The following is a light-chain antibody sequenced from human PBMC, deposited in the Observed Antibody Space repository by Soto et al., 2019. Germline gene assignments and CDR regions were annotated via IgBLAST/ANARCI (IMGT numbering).Light chain of an antibody. CDR2: KAS. V-gene: IGKV1-5*03. Sequence: DIQMTQSPSTLSASVGDRVTITCRASQSINNWLAWYQQKPGKAPSLLIYKASSLESGVPSRFSGSGSGTEFTLTISSLQPDDFATYYCQQYNSSFGGGTKVEIK. CDR1: QSINNW. J-gene: IGKJ4*01. CDR3: QQYNSS.